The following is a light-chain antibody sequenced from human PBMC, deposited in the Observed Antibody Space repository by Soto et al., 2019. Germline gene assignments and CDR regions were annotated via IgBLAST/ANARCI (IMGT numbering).Light chain of an antibody. CDR2: DAS. CDR1: QSVSSY. J-gene: IGKJ4*01. CDR3: QQRSDWPRT. V-gene: IGKV3-11*01. Sequence: EIVLTQSPVTLSLSPGERATLSCRASQSVSSYLAWYQQKPGQAPSLLIYDASNRATGIPARFSGSGSGTDFTLTISGLEPEDFAVYYCQQRSDWPRTFGGGTKVEIK.